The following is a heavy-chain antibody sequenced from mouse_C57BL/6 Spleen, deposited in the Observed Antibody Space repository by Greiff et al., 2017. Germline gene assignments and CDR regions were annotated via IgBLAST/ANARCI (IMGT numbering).Heavy chain of an antibody. D-gene: IGHD2-4*01. CDR1: FYTFTSYL. J-gene: IGHJ2*01. Sequence: QVQLQQPGAELVKPGASVTVSCTSSFYTFTSYLMHWVKQRPGQGLEWIGRIHPSDSDTNYNQKFKGKATLTVDKSSSTAYMQLSSLTSEDSAVYYCALIPEFPSDYWGQGTTLTVSS. CDR3: ALIPEFPSDY. CDR2: IHPSDSDT. V-gene: IGHV1-74*01.